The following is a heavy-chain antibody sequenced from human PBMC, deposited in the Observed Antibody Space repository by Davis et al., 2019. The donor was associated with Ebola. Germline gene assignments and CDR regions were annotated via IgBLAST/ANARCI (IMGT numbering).Heavy chain of an antibody. D-gene: IGHD4-11*01. CDR1: GYSFSNYW. V-gene: IGHV5-51*01. CDR2: IYPGDSDT. CDR3: ARRVTRSYWYFDL. J-gene: IGHJ2*01. Sequence: GESLKISCKGSGYSFSNYWIGWVRQMPGKGLEWMGIIYPGDSDTRYSPSFQGQVTISADKSISTAYLQWSSLKASDTAMYYCARRVTRSYWYFDLWGRGTLVTVSS.